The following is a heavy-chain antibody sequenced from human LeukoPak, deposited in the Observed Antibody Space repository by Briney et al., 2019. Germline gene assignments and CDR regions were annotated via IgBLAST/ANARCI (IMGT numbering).Heavy chain of an antibody. CDR1: GGTFSSYA. Sequence: SVKVSCKASGGTFSSYAISWVRQAPGRGLEWMGRIIPIFGTANYAQKFQGRVTITTDESTSTAYMELSSLRSEDTAVYYCARVQYNWNDAWFDPWGQGTLVTVSS. V-gene: IGHV1-69*05. J-gene: IGHJ5*02. D-gene: IGHD1-20*01. CDR3: ARVQYNWNDAWFDP. CDR2: IIPIFGTA.